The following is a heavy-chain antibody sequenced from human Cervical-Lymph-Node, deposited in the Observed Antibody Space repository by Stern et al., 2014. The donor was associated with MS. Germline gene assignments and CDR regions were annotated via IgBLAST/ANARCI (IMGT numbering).Heavy chain of an antibody. CDR1: GYTFTSYW. J-gene: IGHJ4*01. CDR3: ARQRYFDY. CDR2: IFPGGSDI. Sequence: EDQLVESGPEVKRPGESLKISCQASGYTFTSYWIGWVRQMPGKGLEWIAIIFPGGSDIRYSPSFQGQVTISADKSSSTAYLQWNNLKASDTAIYYCARQRYFDYWGQEPWSPSPQ. V-gene: IGHV5-51*01.